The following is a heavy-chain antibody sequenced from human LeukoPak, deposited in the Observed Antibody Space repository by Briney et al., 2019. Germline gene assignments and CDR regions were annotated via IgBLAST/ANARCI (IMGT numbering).Heavy chain of an antibody. CDR2: ITTSDRNT. CDR1: GFTFSSDT. V-gene: IGHV3-23*01. Sequence: GGSLRLSCAASGFTFSSDTMSWVRQAPGKGLEWVSTITTSDRNTYYADSVKGRFTVSRDNSKNTLYLQMNSLRAEDAAVYYCSRDGDYGSFDYWGQRTLLTVSS. CDR3: SRDGDYGSFDY. J-gene: IGHJ4*02. D-gene: IGHD4-17*01.